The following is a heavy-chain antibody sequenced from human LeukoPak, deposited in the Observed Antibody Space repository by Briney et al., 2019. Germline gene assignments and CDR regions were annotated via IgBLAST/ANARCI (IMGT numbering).Heavy chain of an antibody. Sequence: GGSLRLSCTASGFTFSSYWMHWVRQAPGKGLVWVSRINSDGGSTSYADSVKGRFTISRDNAKNTLYLQMNSLRAGDTAVYYCARRIQGMAPYYFDYWDQGTLVTVSS. CDR1: GFTFSSYW. V-gene: IGHV3-74*01. D-gene: IGHD5-24*01. J-gene: IGHJ4*02. CDR2: INSDGGST. CDR3: ARRIQGMAPYYFDY.